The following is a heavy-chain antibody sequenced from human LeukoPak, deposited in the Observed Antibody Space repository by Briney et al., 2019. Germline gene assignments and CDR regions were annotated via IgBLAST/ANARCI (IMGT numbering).Heavy chain of an antibody. V-gene: IGHV3-21*01. J-gene: IGHJ4*02. CDR2: ITSSSSYI. CDR3: ARGSTYSSGWYTGFDY. CDR1: GFTFSSYS. Sequence: PGGSLRLSCVGSGFTFSSYSMNWVRQAPGQGLEWVSSITSSSSYIYYAASVKGRFTISRDNAKKPVYLQMNSLRAEDTAVYYCARGSTYSSGWYTGFDYWGQGSLVTVSS. D-gene: IGHD6-19*01.